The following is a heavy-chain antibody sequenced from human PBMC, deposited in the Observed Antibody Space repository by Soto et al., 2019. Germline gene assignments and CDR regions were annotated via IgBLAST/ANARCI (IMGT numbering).Heavy chain of an antibody. CDR1: GGSFSNDY. CDR2: IFHSGIT. Sequence: SETLSLTCFISGGSFSNDYWTWIRQSPGKGLEWIGYIFHSGITDYNPSVKSRVTISIDKSGSLFSLNLTSVTAADTAVYYCARDRYFYDSRGYYRTLDSWGQGTLVTVSS. V-gene: IGHV4-59*01. CDR3: ARDRYFYDSRGYYRTLDS. J-gene: IGHJ5*01. D-gene: IGHD3-22*01.